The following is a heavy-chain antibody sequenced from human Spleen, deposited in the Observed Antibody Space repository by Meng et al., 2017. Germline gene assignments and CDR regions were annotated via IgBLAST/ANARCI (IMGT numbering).Heavy chain of an antibody. Sequence: GESLKISCAASGFTFSSYAMSWVRQAPGKGLEWVSAISGSGGSTYYADSVKGRFTISRDNSKNTLYLQMNSLRAEDTAVYYCANPLAAAEYYYYYYGMDVWGQGTTVTVSS. CDR2: ISGSGGST. CDR1: GFTFSSYA. D-gene: IGHD6-13*01. CDR3: ANPLAAAEYYYYYYGMDV. V-gene: IGHV3-23*01. J-gene: IGHJ6*02.